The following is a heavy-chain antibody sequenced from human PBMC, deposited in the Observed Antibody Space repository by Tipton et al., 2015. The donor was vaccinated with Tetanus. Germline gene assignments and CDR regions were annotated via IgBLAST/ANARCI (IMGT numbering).Heavy chain of an antibody. CDR3: ARASHFQWERVRLDY. D-gene: IGHD1-1*01. J-gene: IGHJ4*02. Sequence: ELVKPSETLSLTCTVSGDSISSNYWSWIRQPAGKGPEWIGRINTSGSSDYNPSLKGRVTMSIDTSGNRFSLDLTSVTAADTAIYYCARASHFQWERVRLDYWGQGLRVTVSS. V-gene: IGHV4-4*07. CDR2: INTSGSS. CDR1: GDSISSNY.